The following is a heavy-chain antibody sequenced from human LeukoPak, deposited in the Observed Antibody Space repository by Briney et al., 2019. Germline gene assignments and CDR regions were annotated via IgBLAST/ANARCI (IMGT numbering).Heavy chain of an antibody. Sequence: LETLSLTCTVSGDSISSYYWSWIRQPPGEGLQWIGYIFYSGSTNYNASLRSRVAISVDTSKNQFSLRLTSVTAADTAVYYCAGRSARYFDHWGQGALVTVSS. CDR2: IFYSGST. CDR1: GDSISSYY. D-gene: IGHD1-26*01. V-gene: IGHV4-59*01. J-gene: IGHJ4*02. CDR3: AGRSARYFDH.